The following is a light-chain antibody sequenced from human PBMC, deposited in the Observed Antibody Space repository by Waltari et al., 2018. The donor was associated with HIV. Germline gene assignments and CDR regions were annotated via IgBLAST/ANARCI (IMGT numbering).Light chain of an antibody. J-gene: IGLJ1*01. Sequence: QSVLTQPPSASGTPGQRVTISCSGSSSNIGSNYVYWYQQLPGTAPNLLIYSTNQRPSGVPDRFSGSKSGTSASLAISGLRSEDEADYYCAAWDDSLRGFYVFGTGTKVTVL. CDR3: AAWDDSLRGFYV. CDR2: STN. V-gene: IGLV1-47*02. CDR1: SSNIGSNY.